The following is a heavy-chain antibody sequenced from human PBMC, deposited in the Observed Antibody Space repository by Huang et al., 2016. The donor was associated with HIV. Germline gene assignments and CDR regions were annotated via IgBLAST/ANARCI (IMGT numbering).Heavy chain of an antibody. Sequence: QVHLQQWGAGLLKSAETLSLTCAGYGGSLSGYYWSWLRQTPGKGLEWIGEINHLGSPNYNPSLKSRVSISMDGSKKQFSLKVRSISDADTAVYFCARDATKNPRGWFDPWGQGTLVTVSS. CDR1: GGSLSGYY. V-gene: IGHV4-34*02. CDR2: INHLGSP. CDR3: ARDATKNPRGWFDP. D-gene: IGHD3-10*01. J-gene: IGHJ5*02.